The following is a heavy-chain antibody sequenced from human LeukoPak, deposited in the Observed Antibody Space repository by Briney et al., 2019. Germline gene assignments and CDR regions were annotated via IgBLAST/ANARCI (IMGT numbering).Heavy chain of an antibody. V-gene: IGHV1-24*01. J-gene: IGHJ6*03. D-gene: IGHD1-26*01. CDR1: GYTLTELS. Sequence: GASVKVSCKVSGYTLTELSMHWVRQAPGKGLEWMGGFDPEDGETIYAQKFQGRVTMTEDTSTDTAYMELSSLRSEDTAVYYCATGGTPASDYYYYMDVWGKGTTVTVSS. CDR3: ATGGTPASDYYYYMDV. CDR2: FDPEDGET.